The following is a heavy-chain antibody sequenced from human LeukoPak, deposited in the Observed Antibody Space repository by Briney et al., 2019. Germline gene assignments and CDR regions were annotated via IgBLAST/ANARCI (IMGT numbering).Heavy chain of an antibody. Sequence: SETLSLTCTVSGGSISSYYWSWIRQPPGKGLEWIGYIYYSGSTNYNPSLKSRVTISVDTSKNQFSLKLSSVTAADTAVYYCARGTIFSNSVSAFDIWGQGTMVTVSS. CDR1: GGSISSYY. CDR3: ARGTIFSNSVSAFDI. CDR2: IYYSGST. V-gene: IGHV4-59*01. D-gene: IGHD3-9*01. J-gene: IGHJ3*02.